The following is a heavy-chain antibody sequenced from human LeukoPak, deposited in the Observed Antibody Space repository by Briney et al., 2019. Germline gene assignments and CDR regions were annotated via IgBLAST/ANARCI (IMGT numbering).Heavy chain of an antibody. CDR1: GYSISNGYY. D-gene: IGHD3-16*02. V-gene: IGHV4-38-2*02. CDR3: ARGSYDYVWGSYRRISFDY. CDR2: IYHRGSA. J-gene: IGHJ4*02. Sequence: PSETLSLTCTVSGYSISNGYYWGWIRQPPGKGLEWVGSIYHRGSAYYNPSLRSRVTISVDTSKNQFSLKLSSVTAADTAVYYCARGSYDYVWGSYRRISFDYWGQGTLVTVSS.